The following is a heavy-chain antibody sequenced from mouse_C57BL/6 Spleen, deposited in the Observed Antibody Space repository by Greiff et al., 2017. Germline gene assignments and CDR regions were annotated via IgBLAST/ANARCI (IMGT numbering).Heavy chain of an antibody. Sequence: EVNVVESGGGLVKPGGSLKLSCAASGFTFSDYGMHWVRQAPEKGLEWVAYISSGSSTIYYADTVKGRFTISRDNAKNTLFLQMTSLRSEDTAMYYCARTNYYGSSYHYYAMDYWGQGTSVTVSS. V-gene: IGHV5-17*01. D-gene: IGHD1-1*01. CDR2: ISSGSSTI. CDR3: ARTNYYGSSYHYYAMDY. J-gene: IGHJ4*01. CDR1: GFTFSDYG.